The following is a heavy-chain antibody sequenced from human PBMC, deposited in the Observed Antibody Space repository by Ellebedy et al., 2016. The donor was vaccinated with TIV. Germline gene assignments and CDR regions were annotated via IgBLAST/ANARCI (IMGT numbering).Heavy chain of an antibody. CDR1: GFTFSRYD. J-gene: IGHJ6*02. CDR2: IDNAGDT. D-gene: IGHD3-16*01. CDR3: TRFEIISGGGYGMDV. V-gene: IGHV3-13*01. Sequence: GGSLRLSXAASGFTFSRYDMYWGRQSTRKGLEWVESIDNAGDTYYPGSVKGRFTISRENAKNSLYLQMNSLRVEDTAVYYCTRFEIISGGGYGMDVWGQGTTVTVSS.